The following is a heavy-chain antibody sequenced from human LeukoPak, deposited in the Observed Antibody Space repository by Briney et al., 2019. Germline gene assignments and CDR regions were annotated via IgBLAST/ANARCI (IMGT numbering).Heavy chain of an antibody. J-gene: IGHJ4*02. CDR1: GGSISSNNW. V-gene: IGHV4-4*02. Sequence: PSGTLSLTCAVSGGSISSNNWWGWVRQPPGKGLEWIGEIYHSGSPNYNPSLKSRVTISVDKSKNQFSLKLSSVTAADTAVYYCASNSCYTSTCHFDYWGQGTLVTVSS. CDR3: ASNSCYTSTCHFDY. CDR2: IYHSGSP. D-gene: IGHD2-2*02.